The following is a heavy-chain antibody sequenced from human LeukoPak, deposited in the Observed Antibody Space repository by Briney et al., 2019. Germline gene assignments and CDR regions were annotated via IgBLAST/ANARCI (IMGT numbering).Heavy chain of an antibody. CDR3: ARVGLSSSNVLLWFGELPPHYYYYMDV. CDR1: GYTFTSYD. D-gene: IGHD3-10*01. CDR2: MNPNRGNT. V-gene: IGHV1-8*01. Sequence: GASVKVSCKASGYTFTSYDINWVRQATGQGLEWMGWMNPNRGNTGYAQKFQGRVTMTRNTSISTAYVELSSLRSEDTAVYYCARVGLSSSNVLLWFGELPPHYYYYMDVWGKGTTVTVSS. J-gene: IGHJ6*03.